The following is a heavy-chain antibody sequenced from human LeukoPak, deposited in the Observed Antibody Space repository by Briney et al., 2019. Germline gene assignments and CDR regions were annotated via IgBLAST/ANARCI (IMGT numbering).Heavy chain of an antibody. D-gene: IGHD2-15*01. CDR3: AKIKDRRIYYFDY. V-gene: IGHV3-23*01. Sequence: GGSLRLSCVASGFTFSSSAVSWVRQAPGKGLEWVSAISGSGGSTYYADSVKGRFTISRDNSKNTLYLQMDSLRAEDTAVYYCAKIKDRRIYYFDYWGQGTLVTVSS. CDR1: GFTFSSSA. J-gene: IGHJ4*02. CDR2: ISGSGGST.